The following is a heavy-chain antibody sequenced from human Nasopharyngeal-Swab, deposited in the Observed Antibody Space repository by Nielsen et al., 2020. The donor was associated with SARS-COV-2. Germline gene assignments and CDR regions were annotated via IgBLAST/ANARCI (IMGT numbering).Heavy chain of an antibody. V-gene: IGHV3-66*01. CDR1: GFTVSNHY. CDR3: TTISPPGYCSSTSCYRYFDY. J-gene: IGHJ4*02. Sequence: GGSLRLSCAASGFTVSNHYMSWVRQAPGKGLEWVSVIYSGGSTNYADSVKGRFTISRDNSKNTVFLQMNSLKTEDTAVYYCTTISPPGYCSSTSCYRYFDYWGQGTLVTVSS. CDR2: IYSGGST. D-gene: IGHD2-2*01.